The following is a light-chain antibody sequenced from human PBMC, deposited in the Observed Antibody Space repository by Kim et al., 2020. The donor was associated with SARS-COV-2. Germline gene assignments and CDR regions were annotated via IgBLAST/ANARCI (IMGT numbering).Light chain of an antibody. CDR2: DAT. Sequence: PGGTVTLTGGSSAVAVTSGHSPFWFQQRPGQAPQTLIYDATNRHSWTPARFSGSLLGGKAALTLSGARPEDEADYYCLVSYPDARVFGGGTQLTVL. CDR3: LVSYPDARV. CDR1: AVAVTSGHS. J-gene: IGLJ3*02. V-gene: IGLV7-46*01.